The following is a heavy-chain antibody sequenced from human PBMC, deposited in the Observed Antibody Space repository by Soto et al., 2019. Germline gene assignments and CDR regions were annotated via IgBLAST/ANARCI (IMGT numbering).Heavy chain of an antibody. CDR2: IYHGGST. CDR1: VYSIGIGYY. D-gene: IGHD3-22*01. CDR3: ARVGPWVQYYYDSSTYTFDNSLEP. Sequence: PSWTXALTCAMSVYSIGIGYYLVCLRQPPGKVLECIGSIYHGGSTYYNPSLNSRVTLSIYMTNNHVSLILNSVTAADTAVYYCARVGPWVQYYYDSSTYTFDNSLEPWGQGTLLTVSS. J-gene: IGHJ5*02. V-gene: IGHV4-38-2*01.